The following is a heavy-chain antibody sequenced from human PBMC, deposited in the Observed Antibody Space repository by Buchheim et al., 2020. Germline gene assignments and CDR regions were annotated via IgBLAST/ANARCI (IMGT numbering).Heavy chain of an antibody. CDR3: SAPNYFDY. Sequence: QVQLVESGGGVVQPGRSLRLSCAASGFTFSSYAMHWVRQAPGKGLEWVAVISYDGSNKYYADSVKGRFTISRDNSKNTLYLQMNSLRAEDTAVYYCSAPNYFDYWGQGTL. CDR1: GFTFSSYA. V-gene: IGHV3-30-3*01. J-gene: IGHJ4*02. CDR2: ISYDGSNK.